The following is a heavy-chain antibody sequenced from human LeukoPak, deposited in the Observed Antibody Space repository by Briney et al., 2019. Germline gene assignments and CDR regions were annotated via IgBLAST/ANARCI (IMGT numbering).Heavy chain of an antibody. J-gene: IGHJ4*02. CDR1: GGTFSSYA. CDR2: IIPILGIA. CDR3: ARDEIDSYYDSSGYFYC. V-gene: IGHV1-69*04. D-gene: IGHD3-22*01. Sequence: SVKVSCKASGGTFSSYAISWVRQAPGQGLEWMGRIIPILGIANYARKFQGRVTITADKSTSTAYMELSSLRSEDTAVYCCARDEIDSYYDSSGYFYCWGQGTLATVSS.